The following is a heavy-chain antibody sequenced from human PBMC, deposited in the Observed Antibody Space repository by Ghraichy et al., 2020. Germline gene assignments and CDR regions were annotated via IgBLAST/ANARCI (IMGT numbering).Heavy chain of an antibody. CDR2: MSGSRGAK. CDR1: GFIFNNYV. Sequence: GGSLRLSCAASGFIFNNYVMIWVRQAPGKGLEWVSAMSGSRGAKYYADSVKGRFTISRDNSKSTMYVQMSSLRAEDTAVYYCARAPYESSVLYFPFDYWGQGTLVTVSS. V-gene: IGHV3-23*01. D-gene: IGHD3-22*01. J-gene: IGHJ4*02. CDR3: ARAPYESSVLYFPFDY.